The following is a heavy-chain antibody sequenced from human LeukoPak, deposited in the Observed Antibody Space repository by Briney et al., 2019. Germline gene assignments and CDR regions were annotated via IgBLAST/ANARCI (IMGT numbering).Heavy chain of an antibody. CDR3: AKDSPSSGWYIEVDY. Sequence: PGGSLRLSCAASGFTFSSYAVSWVRQAPGKGLEWVSAISGSGGSTYYADSVKGRFTISRDNSKNTLYLQMNSLRAEDTAVYYCAKDSPSSGWYIEVDYWGQGTLVTVSS. J-gene: IGHJ4*02. D-gene: IGHD6-19*01. V-gene: IGHV3-23*01. CDR1: GFTFSSYA. CDR2: ISGSGGST.